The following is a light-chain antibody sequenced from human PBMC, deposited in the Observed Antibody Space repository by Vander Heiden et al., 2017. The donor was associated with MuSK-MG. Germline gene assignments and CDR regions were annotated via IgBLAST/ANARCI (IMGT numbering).Light chain of an antibody. CDR1: QGIGSA. CDR2: DAS. CDR3: QQVKSYPIT. J-gene: IGKJ5*01. Sequence: IQLHEYPSSLSASVGDRITITCRASQGIGSALAWYQQKPVKAPNLLIYDASSLESGVPSRFSGSGSVTDFILTISSLQPEDFATYYCQQVKSYPITFGQGTQLELK. V-gene: IGKV1-13*02.